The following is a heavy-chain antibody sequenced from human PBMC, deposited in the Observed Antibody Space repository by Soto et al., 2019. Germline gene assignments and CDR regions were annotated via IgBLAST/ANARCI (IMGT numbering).Heavy chain of an antibody. J-gene: IGHJ4*02. CDR1: GYTFTSYA. CDR2: INAGNGNT. V-gene: IGHV1-3*01. CDR3: ARDYDSSGYIHFDY. Sequence: GASGKVSCKASGYTFTSYAMHWVRQAPGQRLEWMGWINAGNGNTKYSQKFQGRVTITRDTSASTAYMELSSLRSEDTAVYYCARDYDSSGYIHFDYWGQGTLVTVSS. D-gene: IGHD3-22*01.